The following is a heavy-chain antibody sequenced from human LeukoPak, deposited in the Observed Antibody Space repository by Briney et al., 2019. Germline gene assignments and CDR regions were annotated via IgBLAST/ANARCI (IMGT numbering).Heavy chain of an antibody. D-gene: IGHD3-3*01. CDR2: ISSSSSYI. V-gene: IGHV3-21*01. CDR3: ARDTPLERSTPFYYGMDV. Sequence: GGSLRLSCAASGFTFSSYSMNWVRQAPGKGLEWVSSISSSSSYIYYADSVKGRFTISRDNAKNSLYLQMNSLRAEDTAVYYCARDTPLERSTPFYYGMDVWGQGTTVTVSS. J-gene: IGHJ6*02. CDR1: GFTFSSYS.